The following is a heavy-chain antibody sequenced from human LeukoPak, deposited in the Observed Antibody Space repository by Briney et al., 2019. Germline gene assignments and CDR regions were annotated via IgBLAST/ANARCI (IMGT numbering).Heavy chain of an antibody. Sequence: GASVKVSCKASGGTFSSYAISWVRQAPGQGLEWMGIINPSGGSTSYAQKFQGRVTMTRDTSISTAYMELNRLRSDDTAVYYCARAPELRFLEWLLYDYWGQGTLVTVSS. CDR1: GGTFSSYA. CDR2: INPSGGST. D-gene: IGHD3-3*01. V-gene: IGHV1-46*01. CDR3: ARAPELRFLEWLLYDY. J-gene: IGHJ4*02.